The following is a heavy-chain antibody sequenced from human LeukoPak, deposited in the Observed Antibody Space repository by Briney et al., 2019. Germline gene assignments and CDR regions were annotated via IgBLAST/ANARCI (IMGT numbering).Heavy chain of an antibody. CDR2: INPSGGST. J-gene: IGHJ3*02. D-gene: IGHD2-15*01. CDR1: GYTFTSYY. Sequence: ASVKVSCKASGYTFTSYYMHWVRQAPGQGLEWMGIINPSGGSTSYAQKFQGRVTMTRDTSTSTVYMELSSLRSEDTAVYYCARARIPGSSPDAFDIWGQGTMVTVSS. V-gene: IGHV1-46*01. CDR3: ARARIPGSSPDAFDI.